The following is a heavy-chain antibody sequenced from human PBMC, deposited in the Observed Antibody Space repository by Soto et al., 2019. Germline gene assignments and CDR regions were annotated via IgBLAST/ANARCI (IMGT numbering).Heavy chain of an antibody. Sequence: PGGSLRLSCAASGFTFDDYAMHWVRQAPGKGLEWVSGISWNSGSIGYADSVKGRFTISRDNAKNSLYLQMNSLRAEDTALYYCAKDMSPFTMVRGVTDYWGQGTLVTVSS. CDR3: AKDMSPFTMVRGVTDY. V-gene: IGHV3-9*01. D-gene: IGHD3-10*01. J-gene: IGHJ4*02. CDR1: GFTFDDYA. CDR2: ISWNSGSI.